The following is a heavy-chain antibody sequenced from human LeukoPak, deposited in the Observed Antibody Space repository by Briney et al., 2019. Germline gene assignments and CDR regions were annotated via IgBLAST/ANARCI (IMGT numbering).Heavy chain of an antibody. J-gene: IGHJ4*02. CDR1: GFTFSSYS. Sequence: GGSLRLSCAASGFTFSSYSMNWVRQAPGKGLEWVSSISSSSSYIYYADSVKGRFTISRDNAKNSLYLQMNSLRAEDTAVYYCARDHYPYCSSTSCPFDYWGQGTLVTVSS. V-gene: IGHV3-21*01. CDR2: ISSSSSYI. CDR3: ARDHYPYCSSTSCPFDY. D-gene: IGHD2-2*01.